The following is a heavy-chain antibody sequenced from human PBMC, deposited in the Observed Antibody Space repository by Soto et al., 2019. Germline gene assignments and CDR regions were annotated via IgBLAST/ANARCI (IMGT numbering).Heavy chain of an antibody. D-gene: IGHD1-26*01. J-gene: IGHJ2*01. CDR3: ARKSYSGSLAGYFDL. Sequence: QVQLLQSGAEVKKPGSSVKVSCKASVGTFSSYAISWVRQAPGQGREWMGGIIPIFGTANYAQKLQGRVTITADESPSTAHMELISLRSEDTDVYYCARKSYSGSLAGYFDLWGRGTLVTVSS. CDR1: VGTFSSYA. CDR2: IIPIFGTA. V-gene: IGHV1-69*01.